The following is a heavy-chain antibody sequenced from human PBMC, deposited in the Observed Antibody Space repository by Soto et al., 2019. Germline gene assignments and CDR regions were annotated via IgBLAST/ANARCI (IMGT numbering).Heavy chain of an antibody. CDR2: IIPIFGTA. Sequence: QVQLVQSGAEVKKPGSSVKVSCKASGGTFSSYAISWVRQAPGQGLEWMGGIIPIFGTANYAQKFQGRVTITADKSTSTAYMELSSLRSEDTAVYYCAREEGYYDSSGYYWSGAFDIWGQGTTVTVSS. CDR3: AREEGYYDSSGYYWSGAFDI. V-gene: IGHV1-69*06. CDR1: GGTFSSYA. J-gene: IGHJ3*02. D-gene: IGHD3-22*01.